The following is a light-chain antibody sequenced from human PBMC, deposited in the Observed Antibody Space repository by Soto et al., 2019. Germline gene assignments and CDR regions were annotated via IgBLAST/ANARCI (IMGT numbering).Light chain of an antibody. CDR1: SSDIGAYNF. CDR3: TSWTTSTTMI. V-gene: IGLV2-14*03. Sequence: QSVLTQPASVSGSPGQSITISCTGTSSDIGAYNFVSWYPQHPGKAPKLMLYDVNIRPSGVSNRFSGSKSGNTASLTISGLQAEDEADYYCTSWTTSTTMIFRGGTQLTVL. J-gene: IGLJ2*01. CDR2: DVN.